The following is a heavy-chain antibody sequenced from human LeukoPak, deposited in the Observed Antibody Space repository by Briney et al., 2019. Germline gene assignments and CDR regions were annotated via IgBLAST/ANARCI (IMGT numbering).Heavy chain of an antibody. CDR1: GFTFDDYG. D-gene: IGHD3-9*01. J-gene: IGHJ6*03. Sequence: GGSLRLSCAASGFTFDDYGMSWVRQAPGKGLEWVSAISGSGGSTYYADSVKGRFTISRDNSKNTLYLQMNSLRAEDTAVYYCAKCILTGYYKGYMDVWGKGTTVTISS. CDR2: ISGSGGST. V-gene: IGHV3-23*01. CDR3: AKCILTGYYKGYMDV.